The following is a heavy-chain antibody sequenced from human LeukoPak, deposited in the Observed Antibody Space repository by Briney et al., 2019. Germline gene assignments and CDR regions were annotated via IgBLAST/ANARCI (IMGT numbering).Heavy chain of an antibody. CDR2: ITAYNGNT. CDR3: AREHITIFGAEPGAFDI. J-gene: IGHJ3*02. D-gene: IGHD3-3*01. V-gene: IGHV1-18*01. Sequence: ASVKVSCKASGYTFTSYGIIWVRQAPGQGLEWMGWITAYNGNTNYAQKLQGRVTLTTDTSTSTAYMELRSLRSDDTAVYYCAREHITIFGAEPGAFDIWGQGTMVTVSS. CDR1: GYTFTSYG.